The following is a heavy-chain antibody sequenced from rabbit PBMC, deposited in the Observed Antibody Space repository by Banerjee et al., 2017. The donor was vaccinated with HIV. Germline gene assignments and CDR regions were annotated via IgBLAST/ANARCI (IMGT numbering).Heavy chain of an antibody. Sequence: KESGGGLVQPGGSLKLSCTASGFTLSSYYMNWVRQAPGKGLEWIGYIDPVFGITYYANWVNGRFSISRENAQNTVFLQMTSLTAADTATYFCARDGAGGSYFALWGQGTLVTVS. CDR3: ARDGAGGSYFAL. V-gene: IGHV1S7*01. J-gene: IGHJ4*01. D-gene: IGHD8-1*01. CDR1: GFTLSSYY. CDR2: IDPVFGIT.